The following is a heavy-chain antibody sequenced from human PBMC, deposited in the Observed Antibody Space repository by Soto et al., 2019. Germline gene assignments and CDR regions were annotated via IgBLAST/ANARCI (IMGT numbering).Heavy chain of an antibody. CDR2: INHSGSS. D-gene: IGHD6-19*01. Sequence: PSETLSLTCAVYGGSFSAFYWGWIRQPPGKGLEWIGDINHSGSSTYSPSLKSRVSISVDTSKNQFSLKLNSVTATDTAVYYCARGRPKSSGGFVHYYFNPMDVWGQGTTVTVSS. CDR3: ARGRPKSSGGFVHYYFNPMDV. J-gene: IGHJ6*02. V-gene: IGHV4-34*01. CDR1: GGSFSAFY.